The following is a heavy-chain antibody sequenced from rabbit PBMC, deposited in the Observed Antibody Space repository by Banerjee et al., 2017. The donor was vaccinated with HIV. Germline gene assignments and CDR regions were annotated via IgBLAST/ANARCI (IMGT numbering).Heavy chain of an antibody. CDR3: AKTGDWTAYSYAAVL. CDR1: GFSFSSGYD. V-gene: IGHV1S45*01. Sequence: QEQLEESGGDLVKPEGSLTLTCAASGFSFSSGYDMCWVRQAPGKGLEWIGCLYAGDGTTDYASWAKGRFTISKTSSTTVTLQMTSLTAADTATYFCAKTGDWTAYSYAAVLWGPGTLVTVS. D-gene: IGHD6-1*01. CDR2: LYAGDGTT. J-gene: IGHJ4*01.